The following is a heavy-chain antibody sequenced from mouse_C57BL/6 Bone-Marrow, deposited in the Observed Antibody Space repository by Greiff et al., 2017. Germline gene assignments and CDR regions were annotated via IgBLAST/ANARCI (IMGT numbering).Heavy chain of an antibody. J-gene: IGHJ2*01. CDR2: IHPNSGST. D-gene: IGHD2-13*01. Sequence: VQLRQSGAELVKPGASVKLSCKASGYTFTSYWMHWVKQRPGQGLEWIGMIHPNSGSTNYNEKFKSKATLTVDKSSSTAYMQLSSLTSEDSAVYYCARWGLRYLDYWGQGTTLTVSS. CDR1: GYTFTSYW. CDR3: ARWGLRYLDY. V-gene: IGHV1-64*01.